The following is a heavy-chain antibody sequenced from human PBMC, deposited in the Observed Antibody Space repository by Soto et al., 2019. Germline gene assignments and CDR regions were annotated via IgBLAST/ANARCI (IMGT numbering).Heavy chain of an antibody. Sequence: QVQLQESGPGLVKPSETLSLTCTVSGGSVSSGSYYWSWIRQPPGKGLEWIGYIYYRGSTNYNPSLKSLVPISVDTSRNQFSLKMSSVTAADTAVYYCARGYYGSGSYYNVDWFDPWGQGTLVTVSP. CDR1: GGSVSSGSYY. D-gene: IGHD3-10*01. J-gene: IGHJ5*02. CDR2: IYYRGST. CDR3: ARGYYGSGSYYNVDWFDP. V-gene: IGHV4-61*01.